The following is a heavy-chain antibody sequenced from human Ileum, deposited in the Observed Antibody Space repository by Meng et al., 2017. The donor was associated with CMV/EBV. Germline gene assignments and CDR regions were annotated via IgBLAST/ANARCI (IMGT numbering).Heavy chain of an antibody. V-gene: IGHV3-66*02. CDR1: GFSVSNKF. J-gene: IGHJ4*02. Sequence: GESLKISCVASGFSVSNKFMTWVRQAPGKGLEWVSSFLWGEYYADSVRGRFTISRDNSKKMLYLQMSTLRPEDTALYYCAKDPEGFSSAFDSWGRGTLVTVSS. CDR3: AKDPEGFSSAFDS. D-gene: IGHD6-19*01. CDR2: FLWGE.